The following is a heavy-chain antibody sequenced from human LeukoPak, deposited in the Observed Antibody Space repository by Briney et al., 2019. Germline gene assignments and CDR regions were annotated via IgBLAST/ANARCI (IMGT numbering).Heavy chain of an antibody. CDR2: IRSKSDGGTA. Sequence: PGGSLRLSCAASGFTVSSNYMNWVRQAPGKGLEWVGRIRSKSDGGTADHAAPVKGRFTISRDDSKNTLYLHMNSLKTEDTAVYYCATDRGALTNWGQGTLVTVSS. J-gene: IGHJ4*02. CDR3: ATDRGALTN. V-gene: IGHV3-15*01. D-gene: IGHD3-10*01. CDR1: GFTVSSNY.